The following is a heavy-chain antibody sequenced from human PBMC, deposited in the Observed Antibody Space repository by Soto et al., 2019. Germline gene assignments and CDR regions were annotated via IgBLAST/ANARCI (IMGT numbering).Heavy chain of an antibody. Sequence: GASVKRYCKSAGYAMTGDVGHWVRKDKEQRLEWMGWINADNGNTKYSQKFQGRVTITRDTSASTAYMELSSLRSEDTAVYYCARRVTDGWIKSFDYWGQGTLVTVSS. CDR1: GYAMTGDV. J-gene: IGHJ4*02. D-gene: IGHD6-19*01. CDR2: INADNGNT. CDR3: ARRVTDGWIKSFDY. V-gene: IGHV1-3*01.